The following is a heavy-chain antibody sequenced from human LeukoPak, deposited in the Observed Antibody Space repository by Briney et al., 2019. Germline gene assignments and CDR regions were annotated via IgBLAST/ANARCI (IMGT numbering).Heavy chain of an antibody. CDR1: GGSISSSSYY. Sequence: TPSQTLSLTCTVSGGSISSSSYYWGWIRQPPGKGLEWIGSIYYSGSTYYNPSLKSRVTISVDTSKNQFSLKLSSVTAADTAVYYCARVAGGANYRNWFDPWGQGTLVTVSS. V-gene: IGHV4-39*07. D-gene: IGHD5-24*01. J-gene: IGHJ5*02. CDR3: ARVAGGANYRNWFDP. CDR2: IYYSGST.